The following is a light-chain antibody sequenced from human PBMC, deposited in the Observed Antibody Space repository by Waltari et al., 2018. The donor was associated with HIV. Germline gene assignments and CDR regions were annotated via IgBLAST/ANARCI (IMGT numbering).Light chain of an antibody. Sequence: QSALTQPRSVSGSPGQSVTISCTGTSRDVGASNYVSWYQQHPGKAPKVIISDVSKRPSGVPDRFSCSKSGNTASLTISGLQAEDEADYYCCSYAGSYTRVFGGGTKLTVL. J-gene: IGLJ3*02. CDR3: CSYAGSYTRV. CDR2: DVS. CDR1: SRDVGASNY. V-gene: IGLV2-11*01.